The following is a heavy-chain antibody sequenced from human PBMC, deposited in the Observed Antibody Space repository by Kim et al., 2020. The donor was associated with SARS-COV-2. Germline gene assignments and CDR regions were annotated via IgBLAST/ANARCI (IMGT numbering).Heavy chain of an antibody. J-gene: IGHJ6*02. CDR1: GYTFTSYY. Sequence: ASVKVSCKASGYTFTSYYMHWVRQAPGQGLEWMGIINPSGGSTSYAQKFQGRVTMTRDTSTSTVYMELSSLRSEDTAVYYCARDPTTVTHEDYYYGMDLWGQGTTVTVSS. V-gene: IGHV1-46*01. CDR2: INPSGGST. CDR3: ARDPTTVTHEDYYYGMDL. D-gene: IGHD4-17*01.